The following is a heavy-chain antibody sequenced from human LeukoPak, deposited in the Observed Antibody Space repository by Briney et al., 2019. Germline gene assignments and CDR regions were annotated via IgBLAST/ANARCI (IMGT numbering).Heavy chain of an antibody. D-gene: IGHD5-18*01. CDR2: ISYDGSNK. CDR3: AKDSVGVAMVNY. Sequence: GGSLRLSCAASGFTFSSYGMHWVRQAPGKGLEWVAVISYDGSNKYYADSVKGRFTISRDNSKNTLYLQMNSLRAEDTAVYYCAKDSVGVAMVNYWGQGTLVTVSS. CDR1: GFTFSSYG. J-gene: IGHJ4*02. V-gene: IGHV3-30*18.